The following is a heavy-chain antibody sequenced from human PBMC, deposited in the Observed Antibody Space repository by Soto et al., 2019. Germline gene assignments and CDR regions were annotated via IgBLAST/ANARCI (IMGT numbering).Heavy chain of an antibody. V-gene: IGHV1-69*04. CDR2: IIPILGIA. CDR3: ARDAAAGLNDY. CDR1: GGTFSSYT. D-gene: IGHD6-13*01. J-gene: IGHJ4*02. Sequence: SVKVSCKASGGTFSSYTISWVRQAPGQGLEWMGRIIPILGIANYAQKFQGRVTITADKSTSTAYMEVRSLRSDDTAVYYCARDAAAGLNDYWGQGTLVTVSS.